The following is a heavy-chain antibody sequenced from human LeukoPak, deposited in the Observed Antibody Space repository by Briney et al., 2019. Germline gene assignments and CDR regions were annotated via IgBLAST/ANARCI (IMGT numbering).Heavy chain of an antibody. Sequence: ASVKVSCKASGFTFTGYYMHWVRQAPGQGLEWMGWINPNSGGTNYAQKFQGRVTMTRDTSISTAYMELSRLRSDDTVVYYCARSGSYDSSGYYYLGVDYYYGMDVWGQGTTVTVSS. J-gene: IGHJ6*02. CDR1: GFTFTGYY. CDR2: INPNSGGT. CDR3: ARSGSYDSSGYYYLGVDYYYGMDV. V-gene: IGHV1-2*02. D-gene: IGHD3-22*01.